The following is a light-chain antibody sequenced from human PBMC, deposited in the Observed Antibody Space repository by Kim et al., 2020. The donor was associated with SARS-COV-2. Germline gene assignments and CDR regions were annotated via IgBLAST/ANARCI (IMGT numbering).Light chain of an antibody. V-gene: IGKV1-5*03. CDR3: QQYNSYPYT. Sequence: DIQMTQSPFTLSASVGDRVSITCRASQSISSWLAWYQQKPGKAPNLLIYKASNLQSGVPSRFSGSGSGTEFTLTISSLQPDDFATYYCQQYNSYPYTFGQGTKVDIK. CDR1: QSISSW. J-gene: IGKJ2*01. CDR2: KAS.